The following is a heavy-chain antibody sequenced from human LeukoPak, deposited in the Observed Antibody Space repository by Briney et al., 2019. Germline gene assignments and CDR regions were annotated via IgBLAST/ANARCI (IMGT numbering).Heavy chain of an antibody. CDR3: AKLAIRGVIINYFDY. J-gene: IGHJ4*02. CDR1: GFTFCSFV. D-gene: IGHD3-10*01. Sequence: GGPLRLSCAASGFTFCSFVMSWVRQAPGKGLEWVSVISGSGESTYYADSVKGRFTISRDTSKSTLSLRMNSLRAEDTAIYYCAKLAIRGVIINYFDYWGQGTLVTVSS. CDR2: ISGSGEST. V-gene: IGHV3-23*01.